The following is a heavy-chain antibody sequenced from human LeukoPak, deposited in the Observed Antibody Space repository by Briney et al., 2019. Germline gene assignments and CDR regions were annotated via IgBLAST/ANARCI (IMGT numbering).Heavy chain of an antibody. D-gene: IGHD3-22*01. Sequence: VASVKVSCKASGYTFTSYGISWVRQAPGQGLEWMGWISAYNGNTNYAQKLQGRVTMTTDTSTSTAYMGLRSLRSDDTAVYYCVKWRSEDPSMIIDDYWGQGTLVTVSS. CDR3: VKWRSEDPSMIIDDY. CDR2: ISAYNGNT. V-gene: IGHV1-18*01. CDR1: GYTFTSYG. J-gene: IGHJ4*02.